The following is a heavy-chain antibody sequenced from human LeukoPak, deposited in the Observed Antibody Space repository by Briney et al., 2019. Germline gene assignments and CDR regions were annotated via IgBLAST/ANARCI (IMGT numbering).Heavy chain of an antibody. J-gene: IGHJ4*02. CDR3: ARRTTYVGWLPSESPSCFDY. CDR1: GGSISSSNW. D-gene: IGHD3-10*02. V-gene: IGHV4-4*02. CDR2: IFYSGST. Sequence: PSETLSLTCAVSGGSISSSNWWSWVRQPPGKGLEWIGNIFYSGSTYYSPSLKSRVTISLDTSRNQFSLKLNSVTAADTAVYYCARRTTYVGWLPSESPSCFDYWGQGTLVTVSS.